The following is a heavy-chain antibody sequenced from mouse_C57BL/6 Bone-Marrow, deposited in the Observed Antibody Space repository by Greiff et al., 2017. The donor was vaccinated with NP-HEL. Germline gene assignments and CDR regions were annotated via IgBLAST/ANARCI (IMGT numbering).Heavy chain of an antibody. J-gene: IGHJ2*01. CDR3: ARGLYYYGSSNFFDY. D-gene: IGHD1-1*01. V-gene: IGHV1-78*01. CDR2: IYPRDGST. Sequence: VQLQQSDAELVKPGASVKISCKVSGYTFTDHTIHWMKQRPEQGLEWIGYIYPRDGSTKYNEKFKGKATLTADKSSSTAYMQLNSLTSEDSAVYFCARGLYYYGSSNFFDYWGQGTTLTVSS. CDR1: GYTFTDHT.